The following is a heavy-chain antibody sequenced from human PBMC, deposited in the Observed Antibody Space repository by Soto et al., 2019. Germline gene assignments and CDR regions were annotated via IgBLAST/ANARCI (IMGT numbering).Heavy chain of an antibody. D-gene: IGHD6-13*01. CDR2: LIPIFGTA. CDR3: ARLPSGSSWYGRDY. Sequence: QVQLVQSGAEVKKPGSSVKVSCKASGGTFSSYAISWVRQAPGQGLEWMGGLIPIFGTANYAQKYQGRVKITADESTSTAYMALSSLRSEATAVYYCARLPSGSSWYGRDYWGQGTLVTVSS. J-gene: IGHJ4*02. CDR1: GGTFSSYA. V-gene: IGHV1-69*01.